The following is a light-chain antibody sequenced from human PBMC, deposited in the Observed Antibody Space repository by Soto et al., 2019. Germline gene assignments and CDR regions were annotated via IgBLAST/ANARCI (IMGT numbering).Light chain of an antibody. CDR2: AAT. Sequence: DIQMTQSPSSVSASVGDRVTITCRASQPINNWVAWYQQRAGKAPNLLIYAATNLLSGVPSRFSGSGSGTDFTLTISSLQPEYFATYYCQQANSFPPAFGGGTKVDLK. CDR3: QQANSFPPA. CDR1: QPINNW. J-gene: IGKJ4*01. V-gene: IGKV1-12*01.